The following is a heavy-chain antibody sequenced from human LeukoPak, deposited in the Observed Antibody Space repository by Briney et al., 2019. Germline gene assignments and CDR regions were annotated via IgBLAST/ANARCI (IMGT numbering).Heavy chain of an antibody. D-gene: IGHD6-13*01. CDR2: ISGDGGST. CDR1: GFTFDDYA. CDR3: AKDIDSSWYAEYFQH. V-gene: IGHV3-43*02. J-gene: IGHJ1*01. Sequence: GGSLRLSCAASGFTFDDYAMHWVRQAPGKGLEWVSLISGDGGSTYSANSVKGGFTISRDNSKNSLYLQMNSLRTEDTALYYCAKDIDSSWYAEYFQHWGQGTLVTVSS.